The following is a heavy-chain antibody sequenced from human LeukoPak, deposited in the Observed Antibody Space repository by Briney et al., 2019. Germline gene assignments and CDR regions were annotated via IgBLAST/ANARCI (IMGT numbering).Heavy chain of an antibody. CDR2: IYDSGST. CDR1: GGSINNYY. D-gene: IGHD3-10*01. V-gene: IGHV4-59*01. Sequence: PSETLSLTCAVSGGSINNYYWSWIRQPPGKGLEWIGYIYDSGSTNYNPSLKSRVTTSLDTSKNQVSLELSSVTAADTAVYYCAKSNGYGLIDIWGQGTMVTASS. J-gene: IGHJ3*02. CDR3: AKSNGYGLIDI.